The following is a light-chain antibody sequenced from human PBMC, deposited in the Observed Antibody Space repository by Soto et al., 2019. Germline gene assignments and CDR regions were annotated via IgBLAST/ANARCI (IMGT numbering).Light chain of an antibody. CDR2: GAS. CDR3: QAYNNWPPVHS. Sequence: EIVMTQSPATLSVSPGERATLSCRASESVSSNLAWYQQTPGQAPRLLIYGASTRATGIPARFSGSGYGTEFTLTISSLQSEDFAVYYCQAYNNWPPVHSFGQGTKLEI. J-gene: IGKJ2*03. V-gene: IGKV3-15*01. CDR1: ESVSSN.